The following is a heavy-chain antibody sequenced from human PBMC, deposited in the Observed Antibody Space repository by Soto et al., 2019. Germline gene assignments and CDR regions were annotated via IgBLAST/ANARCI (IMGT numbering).Heavy chain of an antibody. CDR2: INHSGST. Sequence: PSETLSLTCAVCGGSFSGYYWTWIRQPPGTGLEWIGEINHSGSTNYNPSLKSRVTISVDTSKNQFSLKLTSVTAADTAVYYCARDKMTGLFDYWGQGTLVTVSS. J-gene: IGHJ4*02. CDR1: GGSFSGYY. CDR3: ARDKMTGLFDY. D-gene: IGHD3-9*01. V-gene: IGHV4-34*01.